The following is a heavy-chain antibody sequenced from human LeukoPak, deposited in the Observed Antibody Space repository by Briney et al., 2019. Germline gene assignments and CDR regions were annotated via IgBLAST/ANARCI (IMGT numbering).Heavy chain of an antibody. V-gene: IGHV3-33*08. Sequence: GGSLRLSCAASGFPFNTYGMHWVRQAPGKGLEWVAVIWSDGNKKYNADSVKGRFTISRDNSKNTLYLQMNTLRAEDTAVYYCARVGRWLQSGIDYWGQGTLVTVSS. J-gene: IGHJ4*02. CDR1: GFPFNTYG. CDR2: IWSDGNKK. CDR3: ARVGRWLQSGIDY. D-gene: IGHD5-24*01.